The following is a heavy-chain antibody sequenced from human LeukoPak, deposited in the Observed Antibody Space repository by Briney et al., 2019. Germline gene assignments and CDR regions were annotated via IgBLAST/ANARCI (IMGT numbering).Heavy chain of an antibody. CDR1: GYTFTSYG. J-gene: IGHJ6*02. D-gene: IGHD3-3*01. CDR2: ISAYNGNT. Sequence: ASVKVSCKASGYTFTSYGISWVRQAPGQGLEWVGWISAYNGNTNYAQKLQGRVTMTTDTSTSTAYMELRSLRSDDTAVYYCARESPWSGYQPYYYYYGMDVWGQGTTVTVSS. CDR3: ARESPWSGYQPYYYYYGMDV. V-gene: IGHV1-18*01.